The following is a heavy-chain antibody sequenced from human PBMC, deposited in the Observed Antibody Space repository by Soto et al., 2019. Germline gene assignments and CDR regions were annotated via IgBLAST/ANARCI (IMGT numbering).Heavy chain of an antibody. CDR3: ARDLSFDRRNYDFWSGYWTNDAFDI. CDR2: IYYSGST. CDR1: GGSVSSGSYY. V-gene: IGHV4-61*01. Sequence: PSETLSLTCTVSGGSVSSGSYYWSWIRQPPGKGLEWIGYIYYSGSTNYNPSLKSRVTISVDTSKNQFSLKLSSVTAADTAVYYCARDLSFDRRNYDFWSGYWTNDAFDIWGQGTMVTVSS. J-gene: IGHJ3*02. D-gene: IGHD3-3*01.